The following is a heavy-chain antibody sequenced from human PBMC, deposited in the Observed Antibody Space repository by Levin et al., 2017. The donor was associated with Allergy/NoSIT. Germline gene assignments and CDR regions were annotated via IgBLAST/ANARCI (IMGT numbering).Heavy chain of an antibody. D-gene: IGHD3-22*01. CDR2: ISGSGGST. Sequence: GESLKISCAASGFTFSSYAMSWVRQAPGKGLEWVSAISGSGGSTYYADSVKGRFTISRDNSKNTLYLQMNRLRAEDTAVYHCAKDGYYDSSGNARWYYFDYWGQGTLVTVSS. V-gene: IGHV3-23*01. CDR1: GFTFSSYA. J-gene: IGHJ4*02. CDR3: AKDGYYDSSGNARWYYFDY.